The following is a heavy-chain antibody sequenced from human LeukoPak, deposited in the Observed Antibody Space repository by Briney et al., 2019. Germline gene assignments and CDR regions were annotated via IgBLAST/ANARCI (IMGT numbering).Heavy chain of an antibody. V-gene: IGHV3-7*01. D-gene: IGHD2-15*01. CDR2: INEDGNKK. J-gene: IGHJ3*02. CDR1: GFTFRRYW. CDR3: ARDRDPSSVVVVAAGAFDI. Sequence: GGSLRLSCIASGFTFRRYWMSWVRQAPGKGLEWVANINEDGNKKYYVDSVKGRFTISRDNAKNSLYLQMNSLRAEDTAVYYCARDRDPSSVVVVAAGAFDIWGQGTMVTVSS.